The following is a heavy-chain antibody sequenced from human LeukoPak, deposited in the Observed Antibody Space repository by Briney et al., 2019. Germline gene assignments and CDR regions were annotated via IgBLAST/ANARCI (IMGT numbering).Heavy chain of an antibody. V-gene: IGHV3-30*14. Sequence: GGSLRLSCAASGFTFSRYWMHWVRQAPGKGLEWVAVISYDGSNKYYADSVKGRFTISRDNSKNTLYLQMNSLRAEDTAVYYCARDSRLYGGNSKALDYWGQGTLVTVSS. J-gene: IGHJ4*02. CDR3: ARDSRLYGGNSKALDY. CDR1: GFTFSRYW. D-gene: IGHD4-23*01. CDR2: ISYDGSNK.